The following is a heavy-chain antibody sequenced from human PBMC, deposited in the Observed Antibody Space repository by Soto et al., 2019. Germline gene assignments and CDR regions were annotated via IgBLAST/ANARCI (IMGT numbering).Heavy chain of an antibody. D-gene: IGHD2-2*01. Sequence: SETLSLTCTVSGGSISSYYWSWIRQPPGKGLEWIAYIYYSGSTNYNPSLKSRVTISVDTSKNQFSLKLSSVTAADTAVYYCVRAERRWLQLLFNDAFDIWGQGTMVTVSS. CDR1: GGSISSYY. CDR3: VRAERRWLQLLFNDAFDI. V-gene: IGHV4-59*01. CDR2: IYYSGST. J-gene: IGHJ3*02.